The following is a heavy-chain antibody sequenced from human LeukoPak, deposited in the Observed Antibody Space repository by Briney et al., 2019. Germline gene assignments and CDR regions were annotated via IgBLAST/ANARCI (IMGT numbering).Heavy chain of an antibody. D-gene: IGHD2-2*01. J-gene: IGHJ4*02. V-gene: IGHV3-30*18. CDR3: AKDYSPVVVVPAAIDY. CDR2: ISYDGSNK. Sequence: GGSLRLSCAASGFTFSSYGMHWVRQAPGKGLEWVAVISYDGSNKYYADSVKGRFTISRDNSKNTLYLQMNSLRAEDTAVYYCAKDYSPVVVVPAAIDYWGQGTLVTVSS. CDR1: GFTFSSYG.